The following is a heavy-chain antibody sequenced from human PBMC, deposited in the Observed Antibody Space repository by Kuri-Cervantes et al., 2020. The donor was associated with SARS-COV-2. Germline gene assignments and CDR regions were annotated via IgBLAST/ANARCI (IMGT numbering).Heavy chain of an antibody. Sequence: GESLKISCAASGFTFNTYSMDWVRQAPGKGLEWVSAISGSGGSTYYADSVKGRFTISRDNSKNTLYLQMNSLRAEDTAVYYCAKGKIAAAGFGVDYWGQGTLVTVSS. D-gene: IGHD6-13*01. CDR2: ISGSGGST. CDR3: AKGKIAAAGFGVDY. J-gene: IGHJ4*02. V-gene: IGHV3-23*01. CDR1: GFTFNTYS.